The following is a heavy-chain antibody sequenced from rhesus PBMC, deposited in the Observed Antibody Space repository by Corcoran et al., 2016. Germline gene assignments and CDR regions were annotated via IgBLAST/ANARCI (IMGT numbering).Heavy chain of an antibody. Sequence: QVQLQESGPGMVKPSETPSLTCAVSCASIRRYWWSWNRQPHGNGLEWIGEINGNSGNIYYNPSLKSRVSISKDASNNLFSLKLSSVTAADTAVYFCATYRGGWPFDSWGQGVLVTVSS. D-gene: IGHD6-37*01. CDR3: ATYRGGWPFDS. J-gene: IGHJ4*01. CDR1: CASIRRYW. CDR2: INGNSGNI. V-gene: IGHV4-80*01.